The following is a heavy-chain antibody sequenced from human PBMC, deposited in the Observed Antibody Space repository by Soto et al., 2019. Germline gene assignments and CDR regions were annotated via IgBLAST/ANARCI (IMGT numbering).Heavy chain of an antibody. CDR3: ARDLRRRVDFWSGYSYYGMYV. Sequence: ASVKVSCKASGYTFTSYGISWVRQAPGQGLEWMGWISAYNGNTNYAQKLQGRVTMTTDTSTSTAYMELRSLRSDDTAVYYCARDLRRRVDFWSGYSYYGMYVWGQGTTVTVSA. CDR2: ISAYNGNT. D-gene: IGHD3-3*01. J-gene: IGHJ6*01. V-gene: IGHV1-18*01. CDR1: GYTFTSYG.